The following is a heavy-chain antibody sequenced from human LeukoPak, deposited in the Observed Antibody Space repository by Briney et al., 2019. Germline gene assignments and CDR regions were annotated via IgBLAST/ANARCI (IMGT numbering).Heavy chain of an antibody. J-gene: IGHJ4*02. CDR3: ARNNQLLSASDY. Sequence: ASVKVSCKASGYTFTGYYMHWVRQAPGQALEWMGWINPNSGGTNYAQKFQGRVTMTRDTSISTAYMELSRLRSDDTAVYYCARNNQLLSASDYWGQGTLVTVSS. D-gene: IGHD2-2*01. CDR1: GYTFTGYY. CDR2: INPNSGGT. V-gene: IGHV1-2*02.